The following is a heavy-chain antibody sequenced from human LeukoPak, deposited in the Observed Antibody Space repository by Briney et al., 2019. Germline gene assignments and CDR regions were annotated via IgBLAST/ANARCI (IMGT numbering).Heavy chain of an antibody. CDR2: IYTSGST. V-gene: IGHV4-4*07. Sequence: SETLSLTCTVSGGSISSHFWSWIRPPAGEGVEWIGRIYTSGSTNYTPSLKSLVTMSVDTSKNQFSLKLSSVTAADTAVYYCARDAGSWNHDGNWFDPWGQGTLVTVSS. CDR3: ARDAGSWNHDGNWFDP. J-gene: IGHJ5*02. D-gene: IGHD2-15*01. CDR1: GGSISSHF.